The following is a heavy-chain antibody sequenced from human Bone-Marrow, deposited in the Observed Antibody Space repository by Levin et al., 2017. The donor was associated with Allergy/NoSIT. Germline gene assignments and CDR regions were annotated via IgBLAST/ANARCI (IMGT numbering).Heavy chain of an antibody. D-gene: IGHD1-1*01. V-gene: IGHV3-74*01. CDR2: ITSDGSST. CDR3: ARGTATWADY. J-gene: IGHJ4*02. Sequence: ETLSLTCAASGFTFSSHWMHWVRQAPGKGLVWVSRITSDGSSTSYADSVKGRFTSSRDNAKNTLYLQMNSLRADDTAVYYCARGTATWADYWGQGTLVTVSS. CDR1: GFTFSSHW.